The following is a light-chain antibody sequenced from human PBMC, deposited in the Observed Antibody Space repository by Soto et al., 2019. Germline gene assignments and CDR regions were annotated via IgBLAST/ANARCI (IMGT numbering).Light chain of an antibody. CDR2: QDN. J-gene: IGLJ2*01. CDR3: QTWDSSTDVV. CDR1: KLGNKY. Sequence: SYELAQPPSVSVSPGQTASITCSGDKLGNKYVCWYQQKPGQSPVLVIYQDNKRPSGIPERFSGSNSGNTATLTITGTQAMDEADYYCQTWDSSTDVVFGGGTKVTVL. V-gene: IGLV3-1*01.